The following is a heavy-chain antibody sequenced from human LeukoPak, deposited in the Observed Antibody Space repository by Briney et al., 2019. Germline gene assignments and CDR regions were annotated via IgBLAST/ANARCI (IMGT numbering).Heavy chain of an antibody. V-gene: IGHV1-18*01. CDR3: ARDAHFVTGIAVAGTSDY. J-gene: IGHJ4*02. CDR2: ISAYNGNT. D-gene: IGHD6-19*01. Sequence: ASVNVSCKASGYTFTIYGISWVRQAPGQGREGMGWISAYNGNTNYTQKLQGRVTMTTDTSTSTAYMELRSLRSDDTAVYYCARDAHFVTGIAVAGTSDYWGQGTLVTVSS. CDR1: GYTFTIYG.